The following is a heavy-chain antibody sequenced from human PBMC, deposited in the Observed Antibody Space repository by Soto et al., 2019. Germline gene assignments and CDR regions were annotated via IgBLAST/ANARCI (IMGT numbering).Heavy chain of an antibody. CDR2: ISAYNGNT. V-gene: IGHV1-18*04. J-gene: IGHJ6*02. Sequence: ASVKVSCKASGYTFTSYGISWVRQAPGQGLELMGWISAYNGNTNYAQKLQGRVTMTTDTSTSTAYMELRSLRSDDTAVYYCASKNYYYYGMDVWGQGTTVTVYS. CDR1: GYTFTSYG. CDR3: ASKNYYYYGMDV.